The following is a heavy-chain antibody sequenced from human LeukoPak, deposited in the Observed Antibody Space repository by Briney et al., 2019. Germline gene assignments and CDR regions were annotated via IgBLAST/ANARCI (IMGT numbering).Heavy chain of an antibody. D-gene: IGHD2-2*01. CDR2: INPNSGGT. J-gene: IGHJ4*02. V-gene: IGHV1-2*02. Sequence: ASVKVSCTASGYTFTGYYMHWVRQAPGQGRGWMGWINPNSGGTNYAQKFQGRVTMTSDTSISTDYMELSRLRSDDTAMYYCARVKWAVYQLLDYWGQGTLVTVSS. CDR3: ARVKWAVYQLLDY. CDR1: GYTFTGYY.